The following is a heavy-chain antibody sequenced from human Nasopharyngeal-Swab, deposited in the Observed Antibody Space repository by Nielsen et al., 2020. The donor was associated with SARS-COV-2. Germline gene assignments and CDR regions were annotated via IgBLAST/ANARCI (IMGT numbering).Heavy chain of an antibody. V-gene: IGHV3-15*01. CDR3: TPEAVTTVKGAFDY. Sequence: GGSLRLSCAASGFTFSNAWMSWVRQAPGKGLEWVGRIKSKTDGGTTDYAAPVKGRFTISRDDSKNTLYLQMNSLKTEDTAVYYCTPEAVTTVKGAFDYWGQGTLVTVSS. J-gene: IGHJ4*02. CDR2: IKSKTDGGTT. D-gene: IGHD4-17*01. CDR1: GFTFSNAW.